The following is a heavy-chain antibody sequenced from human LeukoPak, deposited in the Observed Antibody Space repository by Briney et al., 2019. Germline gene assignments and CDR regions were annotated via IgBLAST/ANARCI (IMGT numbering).Heavy chain of an antibody. J-gene: IGHJ5*02. V-gene: IGHV4-59*01. Sequence: SETLSLTCTVSGGSISSYYWSWIRQPPGKGLEWIGYIYYSGSTNYNPSLKSRVTISVDTSKNQFSLKLSSVTAADTAVYYCARDQRYYDSSLNWFDPWGQGTLVTVSS. CDR3: ARDQRYYDSSLNWFDP. CDR2: IYYSGST. CDR1: GGSISSYY. D-gene: IGHD3-22*01.